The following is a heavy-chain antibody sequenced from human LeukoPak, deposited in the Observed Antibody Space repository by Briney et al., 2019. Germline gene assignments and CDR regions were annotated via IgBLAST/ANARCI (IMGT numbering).Heavy chain of an antibody. D-gene: IGHD3-22*01. CDR3: KRYYYDDTYDY. CDR2: IRSKAYGGTT. V-gene: IGHV3-49*04. Sequence: GGPLRLSCTTSGFIFGDYAMTWVRQAPGKGLEWVGFIRSKAYGGTTEYAASVKGRFTISRDDSKSIAYLQMNSLKTEDTAVYYCKRYYYDDTYDYWGQGTLVTVSS. J-gene: IGHJ4*02. CDR1: GFIFGDYA.